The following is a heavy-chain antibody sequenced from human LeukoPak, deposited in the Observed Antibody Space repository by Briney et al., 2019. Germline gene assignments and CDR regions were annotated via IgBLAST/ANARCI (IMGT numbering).Heavy chain of an antibody. CDR3: ARSGITTIPNFDY. CDR1: GYTSTCYY. Sequence: ASVKVSCKASGYTSTCYYIHWVRQAPGQGLEWMGWIHPNSGATNNAQKLQGRVTVSRDTSISTTYMELSRLGSDDMAVYYCARSGITTIPNFDYWGQGTLVTVSS. D-gene: IGHD3-22*01. V-gene: IGHV1-2*02. CDR2: IHPNSGAT. J-gene: IGHJ4*02.